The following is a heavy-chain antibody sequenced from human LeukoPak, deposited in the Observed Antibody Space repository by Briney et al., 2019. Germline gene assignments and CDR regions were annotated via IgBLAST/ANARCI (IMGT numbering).Heavy chain of an antibody. Sequence: PGESLRLSCAASGFTFSSYSMNWVRQAPGKGLEWVSYISGSGSTIYYADSVKGRFTISRDNAKNSLYLQMNSLGAEDTAVYYCARGRTSGTSGYHDWGQGTLVTVSS. CDR3: ARGRTSGTSGYHD. CDR2: ISGSGSTI. CDR1: GFTFSSYS. J-gene: IGHJ4*02. D-gene: IGHD3-22*01. V-gene: IGHV3-48*01.